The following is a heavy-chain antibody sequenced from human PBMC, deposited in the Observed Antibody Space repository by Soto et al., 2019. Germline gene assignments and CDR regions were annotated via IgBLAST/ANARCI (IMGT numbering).Heavy chain of an antibody. CDR1: GYTFTSYG. D-gene: IGHD3-3*01. V-gene: IGHV1-18*01. CDR3: ARAKAPEPYYDFWSGHNWFDP. Sequence: GASVKVSCKASGYTFTSYGISWVRQAPGQGLEWMGWISAYNGNTNYAQKLQGRVTMTTDTSTSTAYMELRSLRSDGTAVYYCARAKAPEPYYDFWSGHNWFDPWGQGTLVTVAS. J-gene: IGHJ5*02. CDR2: ISAYNGNT.